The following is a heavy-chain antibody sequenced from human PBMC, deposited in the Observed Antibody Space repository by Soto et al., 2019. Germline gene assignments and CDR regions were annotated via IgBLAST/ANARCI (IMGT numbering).Heavy chain of an antibody. Sequence: QVQLVQSGAEVKKPGSSVKVSCKASGYTFISYGISWVRQAPGQGREWMGWISDYNDYTNYAHKLQGRVTMTTDTSTRSAYMELRDMRYDDTAVYYCGRGGYYSGACSCSTPRYYGMDVWGQGTTVTVSS. V-gene: IGHV1-18*01. D-gene: IGHD3-10*01. CDR1: GYTFISYG. CDR2: ISDYNDYT. J-gene: IGHJ6*02. CDR3: GRGGYYSGACSCSTPRYYGMDV.